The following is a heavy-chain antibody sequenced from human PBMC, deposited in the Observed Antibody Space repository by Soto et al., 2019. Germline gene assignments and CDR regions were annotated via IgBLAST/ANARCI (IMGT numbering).Heavy chain of an antibody. V-gene: IGHV1-18*01. CDR2: ISAYNGNT. Sequence: ASVKVSCKASGYTFTSYGISWVRQAPGQGLEWMGWISAYNGNTNYAQKLQGRVTMTTDTSTSTAYVELRSLGSDDTAVYYCARDRRVQSDRFDYWGQGTLVTVSS. CDR3: ARDRRVQSDRFDY. J-gene: IGHJ4*02. CDR1: GYTFTSYG.